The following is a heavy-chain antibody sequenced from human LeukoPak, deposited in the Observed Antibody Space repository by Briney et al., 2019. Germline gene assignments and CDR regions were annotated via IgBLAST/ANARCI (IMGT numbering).Heavy chain of an antibody. CDR3: AKDGSSSSTYYDYMDV. Sequence: GGSLRLSCAASGFTFSDYGMHWVRQAPGKGLEWVAFIRYDGSNKYYADSVKGRFTISRDNSKNTLYLQMNSLRAEDTAVYYCAKDGSSSSTYYDYMDVWGKGTTVTVSS. V-gene: IGHV3-30*02. J-gene: IGHJ6*03. D-gene: IGHD6-6*01. CDR2: IRYDGSNK. CDR1: GFTFSDYG.